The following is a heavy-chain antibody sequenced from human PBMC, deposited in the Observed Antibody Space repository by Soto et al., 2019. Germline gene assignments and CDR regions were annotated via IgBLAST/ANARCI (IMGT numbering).Heavy chain of an antibody. V-gene: IGHV1-58*02. J-gene: IGHJ6*03. D-gene: IGHD6-6*01. CDR2: IVVGSGNT. Sequence: ASVKVSCKASGFTFTSSAMQWVRQARGQRLEWIGWIVVGSGNTNYAQKFQERVTITRDMSTSTAYMELSSLRSEDTAVYYCAAEESHSSSFGDYYYYMDVWGKGTTVTVSS. CDR1: GFTFTSSA. CDR3: AAEESHSSSFGDYYYYMDV.